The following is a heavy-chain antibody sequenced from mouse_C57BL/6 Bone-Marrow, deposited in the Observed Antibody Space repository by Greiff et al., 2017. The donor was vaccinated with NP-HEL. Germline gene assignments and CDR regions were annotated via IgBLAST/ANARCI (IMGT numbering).Heavy chain of an antibody. CDR3: ARHGDYFDSSYGYFDV. V-gene: IGHV1-62-2*01. CDR1: GYTFTEYT. D-gene: IGHD1-1*01. Sequence: QVQLQQSGAELVKPGASVKLSCKASGYTFTEYTIHWVKQRSGQGLEWIGGFYPGSGSIKYHEKFKDKATLTADKSSSPVYMDLSRLTSEDSAVYFCARHGDYFDSSYGYFDVWGTGTTVTVSS. J-gene: IGHJ1*03. CDR2: FYPGSGSI.